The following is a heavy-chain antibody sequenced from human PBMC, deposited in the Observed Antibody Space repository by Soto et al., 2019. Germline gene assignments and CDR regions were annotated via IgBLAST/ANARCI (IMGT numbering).Heavy chain of an antibody. D-gene: IGHD3-3*01. V-gene: IGHV1-69*06. Sequence: SVKVSCKASGGTFSSYAISWVRQAPGQGLEWMGGIIPIFGTANYAQKFQGRVTITADKSTSTAYMELGSLRSEDTAVYYCARNEGAITIFGVVNSYGMDVWGQGTTVTVSS. CDR3: ARNEGAITIFGVVNSYGMDV. CDR2: IIPIFGTA. J-gene: IGHJ6*02. CDR1: GGTFSSYA.